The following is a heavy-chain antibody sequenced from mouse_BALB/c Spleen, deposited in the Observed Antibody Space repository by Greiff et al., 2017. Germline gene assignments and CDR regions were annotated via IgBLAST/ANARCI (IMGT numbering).Heavy chain of an antibody. Sequence: LHPSPPALVKPGASVKISCKASGYAFSSSWMNWVKQRPGQGLEWIGRIYPGDGDTNYNGKFKGKATLTADKSSSTAYMQLSSLTSVDSAVYFCAREGVRRTGYYAMDYWGQGTSVTVSS. J-gene: IGHJ4*01. V-gene: IGHV1-82*01. CDR2: IYPGDGDT. D-gene: IGHD2-14*01. CDR1: GYAFSSSW. CDR3: AREGVRRTGYYAMDY.